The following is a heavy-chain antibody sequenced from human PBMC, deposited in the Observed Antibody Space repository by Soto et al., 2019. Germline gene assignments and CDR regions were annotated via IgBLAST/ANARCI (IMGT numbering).Heavy chain of an antibody. D-gene: IGHD7-27*01. CDR2: VSPYNSNT. J-gene: IGHJ6*02. CDR1: GYTFTSHG. Sequence: QVQLVQSGAEVKKPGASVKVSCKASGYTFTSHGFTWVRQAPGQGLEWMGWVSPYNSNTNYAHKFQGRVTMTTDTSTSTAYMELRSLTSDDTAVYYCARSGSGAAYYYYGLDVWGQGTTVTVSS. CDR3: ARSGSGAAYYYYGLDV. V-gene: IGHV1-18*04.